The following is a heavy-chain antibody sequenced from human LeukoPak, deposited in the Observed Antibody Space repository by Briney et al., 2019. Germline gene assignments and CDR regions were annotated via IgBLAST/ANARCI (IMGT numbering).Heavy chain of an antibody. CDR2: INHSGST. Sequence: SETLSLTCAVYGGSFSGYYWSWIRQPPGKGLEWIGEINHSGSTNYNPSLKSRVTISVDTSKNQFSLKLSSVTAADTAVYYCARDGSGYYYYYYMDVWGKGTTVIVSS. CDR3: ARDGSGYYYYYYMDV. V-gene: IGHV4-34*01. J-gene: IGHJ6*03. CDR1: GGSFSGYY. D-gene: IGHD3-10*01.